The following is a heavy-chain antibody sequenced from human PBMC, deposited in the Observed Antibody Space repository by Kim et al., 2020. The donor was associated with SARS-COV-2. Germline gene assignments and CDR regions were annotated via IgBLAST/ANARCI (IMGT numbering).Heavy chain of an antibody. CDR2: ISWDGGST. CDR1: GFTFDDYT. V-gene: IGHV3-43*01. CDR3: AKDIRLDYYDSSGYSD. Sequence: GGSLRLSCAASGFTFDDYTMHWVRQAPGKGLEWVSLISWDGGSTYYADSVKGRFTISRDNSKNSLYLQMNSLRTEDTALYYCAKDIRLDYYDSSGYSDWGQGTLVTVSS. D-gene: IGHD3-22*01. J-gene: IGHJ4*02.